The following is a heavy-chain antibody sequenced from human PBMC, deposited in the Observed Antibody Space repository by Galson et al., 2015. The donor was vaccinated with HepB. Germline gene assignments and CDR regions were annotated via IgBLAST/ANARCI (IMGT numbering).Heavy chain of an antibody. CDR1: GLTFSNFA. Sequence: SLRLSCADSGLTFSNFAMSWVRQAPGKGLEWVSSISATGANTYYADSVKGRFTISRDNSKNTLYLLMKRLRAEDTALYYCATGGPYYYDSSDWGQGTLVTVSS. V-gene: IGHV3-23*01. CDR2: ISATGANT. CDR3: ATGGPYYYDSSD. J-gene: IGHJ4*02. D-gene: IGHD3-22*01.